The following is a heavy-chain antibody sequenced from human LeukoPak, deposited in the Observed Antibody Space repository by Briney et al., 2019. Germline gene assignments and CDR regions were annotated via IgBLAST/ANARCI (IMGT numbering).Heavy chain of an antibody. CDR2: IYYSGST. Sequence: SETLSLTCTVSGGSISSYYWSWIRQPPGKGLEWIGYIYYSGSTNYNPSLKSRVTISVDTSKNQFSLKLSSVTAADTAVYYCATEIAAAGRRWFDPWGQGTLVTVSS. D-gene: IGHD6-13*01. CDR1: GGSISSYY. J-gene: IGHJ5*02. CDR3: ATEIAAAGRRWFDP. V-gene: IGHV4-59*12.